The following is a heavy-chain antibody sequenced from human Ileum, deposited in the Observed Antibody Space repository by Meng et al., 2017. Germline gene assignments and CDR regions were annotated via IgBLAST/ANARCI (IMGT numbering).Heavy chain of an antibody. CDR3: ARVRCASVSCYGDSYFDY. Sequence: QVQLQESGPGRGKPSGNVPLTCAGSGGSISISNWWSWVRQPPGKGLEWIGEIYHTGGTNYNPSLKRRVTISVDKSKNQFSLEVTSVTAADTAVYYCARVRCASVSCYGDSYFDYWGQGILVTVSS. CDR1: GGSISISNW. J-gene: IGHJ4*02. CDR2: IYHTGGT. V-gene: IGHV4-4*02. D-gene: IGHD2-15*01.